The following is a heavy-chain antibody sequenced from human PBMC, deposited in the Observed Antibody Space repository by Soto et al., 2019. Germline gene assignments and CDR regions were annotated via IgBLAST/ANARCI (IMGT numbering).Heavy chain of an antibody. V-gene: IGHV4-30-4*01. CDR3: ARDGGFCTNGVCPVYYYYGMDV. CDR1: GGSISSGEYY. J-gene: IGHJ6*02. D-gene: IGHD2-8*01. Sequence: QVQLQESGPGLVKPSQTLSLTCTVSGGSISSGEYYWSWIRQPPGEGLEWIGNIYYSGTTYNNPSLKSRVTISVDTSNNQCSLKLSSVTAADTAVYYCARDGGFCTNGVCPVYYYYGMDVWGQGTTVTVSS. CDR2: IYYSGTT.